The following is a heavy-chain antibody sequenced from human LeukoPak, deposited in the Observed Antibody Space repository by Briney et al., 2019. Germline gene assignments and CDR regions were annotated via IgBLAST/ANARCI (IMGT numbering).Heavy chain of an antibody. D-gene: IGHD1-26*01. Sequence: ASVKVSCKASGYTFTGYYIHWVRQAPGQGPEWMGWINPKTGVTKYAQNFQGRVTMTRDTSINTAYMEVSRLRSDDTAVFYCARDLAMYSPDLDYWGQGTLVTVSS. V-gene: IGHV1-2*02. CDR2: INPKTGVT. CDR3: ARDLAMYSPDLDY. CDR1: GYTFTGYY. J-gene: IGHJ4*02.